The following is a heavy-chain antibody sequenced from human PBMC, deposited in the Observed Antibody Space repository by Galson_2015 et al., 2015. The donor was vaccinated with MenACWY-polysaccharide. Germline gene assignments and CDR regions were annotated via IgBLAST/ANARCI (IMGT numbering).Heavy chain of an antibody. J-gene: IGHJ4*02. Sequence: SLRLSCAASGFTFSSYGMHWVRQAPGKGLEWVAVISYDGSNKYYADSVKGRFTISRDNSKNTLYLQMNSLRAEDTAVYYCAKDMEEYYDFWGGTLLGYWGQGTLVTVSS. D-gene: IGHD3-3*01. CDR3: AKDMEEYYDFWGGTLLGY. V-gene: IGHV3-30*18. CDR1: GFTFSSYG. CDR2: ISYDGSNK.